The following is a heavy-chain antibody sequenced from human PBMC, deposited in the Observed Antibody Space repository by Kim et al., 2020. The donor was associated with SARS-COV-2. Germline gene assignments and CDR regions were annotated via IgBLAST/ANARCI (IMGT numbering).Heavy chain of an antibody. J-gene: IGHJ4*02. CDR3: VRLVTYTSGSYAPF. CDR1: GYSFSNYW. V-gene: IGHV5-51*01. Sequence: GESLKISCKGSGYSFSNYWIGWVRQMPGKGLEWMGIIYPADSDTRYSPSFQGQVTISVDKSISTAYVQWSSLKASDTAMYYCVRLVTYTSGSYAPFWGQGTLVTVSS. CDR2: IYPADSDT. D-gene: IGHD3-10*01.